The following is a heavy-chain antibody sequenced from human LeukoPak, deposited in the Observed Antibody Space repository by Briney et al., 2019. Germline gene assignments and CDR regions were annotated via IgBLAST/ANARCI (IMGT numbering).Heavy chain of an antibody. CDR1: GFTFSSYS. J-gene: IGHJ3*02. D-gene: IGHD2-2*02. Sequence: TGGSLRLSCAASGFTFSSYSMNWVRQAPGKGLEWVSSISSSSSYIYYADSVKGRFTISRDNAKNSLYLQMNSLRAEDTAVYYCAFIVVVPAAIRDAFDIWGQGTMVTVSS. CDR2: ISSSSSYI. V-gene: IGHV3-21*01. CDR3: AFIVVVPAAIRDAFDI.